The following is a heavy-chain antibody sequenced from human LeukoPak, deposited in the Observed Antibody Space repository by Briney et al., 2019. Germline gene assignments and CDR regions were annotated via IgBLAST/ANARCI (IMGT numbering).Heavy chain of an antibody. Sequence: PGGSLRLSCAASGFTFSSYSMNWVRQAPGKGLEWVSSISSSSYIYYTDSVKGRFTISRDNARNSLYLQMNSLRAEDTAVYYCARGISGYDYRFDFWGQGTLVTVSS. CDR2: ISSSSYI. CDR3: ARGISGYDYRFDF. D-gene: IGHD5-12*01. V-gene: IGHV3-21*01. J-gene: IGHJ4*02. CDR1: GFTFSSYS.